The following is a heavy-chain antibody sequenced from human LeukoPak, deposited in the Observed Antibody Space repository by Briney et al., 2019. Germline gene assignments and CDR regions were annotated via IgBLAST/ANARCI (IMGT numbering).Heavy chain of an antibody. CDR2: VSRSGGST. CDR1: GFIFRNYS. J-gene: IGHJ4*02. CDR3: ARSYYDYPVDY. D-gene: IGHD3-16*01. Sequence: GVSLRLSCAASGFIFRNYSLSWVRQAPGKGLEGVSAVSRSGGSTSYADSVKRRFTISRDNSKNTLYLQMNSLRAEDTAVYYCARSYYDYPVDYWGQGTLVTVSS. V-gene: IGHV3-23*01.